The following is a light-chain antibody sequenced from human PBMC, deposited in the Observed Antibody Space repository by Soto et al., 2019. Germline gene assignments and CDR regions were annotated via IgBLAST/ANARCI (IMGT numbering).Light chain of an antibody. CDR1: SSDIGGFRY. CDR2: DVS. V-gene: IGLV2-8*01. Sequence: QSVLTQPPSASGSPGQSVTISCTGTSSDIGGFRYVSWYQQYPGKAPKLIISDVSKRPSGVPDRGSDSNSGNTASLTVSGLLAEDEDEYYCSSYRGYHKDLVFVPGTKVTVL. J-gene: IGLJ1*01. CDR3: SSYRGYHKDLV.